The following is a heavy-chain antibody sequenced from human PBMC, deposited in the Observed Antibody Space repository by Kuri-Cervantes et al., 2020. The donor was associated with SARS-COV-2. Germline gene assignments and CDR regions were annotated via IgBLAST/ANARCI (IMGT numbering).Heavy chain of an antibody. CDR2: IYTSGST. J-gene: IGHJ5*02. CDR1: GGSISSGSYY. V-gene: IGHV4-61*09. CDR3: ARGQQLVLGWFDP. Sequence: SETLSLTCTVSGGSISSGSYYWSWIRQPAGKGLEWIGYIYTSGSTNYNPSLKSRVTISVDTSKNQFSLKLSSVTAADTAVYYCARGQQLVLGWFDPWGQGTLVTVSS. D-gene: IGHD6-13*01.